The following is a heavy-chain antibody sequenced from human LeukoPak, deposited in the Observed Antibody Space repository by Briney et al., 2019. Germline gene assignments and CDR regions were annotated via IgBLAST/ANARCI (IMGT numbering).Heavy chain of an antibody. D-gene: IGHD3-3*01. CDR3: ARGQRGDFWSGYSRSSRDAFDI. V-gene: IGHV1-2*02. Sequence: ASVKVSCKASGYTFTSYGISWVRQAPGQGLEWMGWINPNSGGTNYAQKFQGRVTMTRDTSISTAYMELSRLRSDDTAVYYCARGQRGDFWSGYSRSSRDAFDIWGQGTMISVSS. J-gene: IGHJ3*02. CDR2: INPNSGGT. CDR1: GYTFTSYG.